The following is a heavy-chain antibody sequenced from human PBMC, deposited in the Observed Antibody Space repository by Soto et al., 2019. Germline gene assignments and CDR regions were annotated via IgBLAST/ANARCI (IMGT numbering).Heavy chain of an antibody. V-gene: IGHV4-59*08. CDR1: GVSIISYY. CDR3: ARHSPDFDWLSQFDY. Sequence: SETLSLTCTVSGVSIISYYWSWIWHTPGKGLEWIGYIFYFGSTNYNPSLKSRVTLSIDTSKNQLSLKLSSVTAADTAVYYCARHSPDFDWLSQFDYWGQGTLVTVS. J-gene: IGHJ4*02. D-gene: IGHD3-9*01. CDR2: IFYFGST.